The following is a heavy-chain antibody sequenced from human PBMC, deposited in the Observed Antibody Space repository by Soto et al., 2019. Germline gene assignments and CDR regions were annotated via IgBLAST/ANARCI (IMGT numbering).Heavy chain of an antibody. CDR3: ARLRYSYHLVDY. V-gene: IGHV3-30*03. CDR1: GFTFTSFG. D-gene: IGHD5-18*01. Sequence: PGGSLRLSCAASGFTFTSFGIHWVRQAPGKGLEWVAVVSYDGIDENYADSVKGRFSISRDNSKSTVYLQMNSLRGEDTAVYYCARLRYSYHLVDYWGQGTLVTVS. CDR2: VSYDGIDE. J-gene: IGHJ4*02.